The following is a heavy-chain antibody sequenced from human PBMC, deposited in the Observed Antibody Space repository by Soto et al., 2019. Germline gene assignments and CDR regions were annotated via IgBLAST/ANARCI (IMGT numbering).Heavy chain of an antibody. Sequence: GGSLRLSCAASGFPFSSYAMSWVRQAPGKGLEWVSAISGSGGSTYYADSVKGRFTISRDNSKNTLYLQMNSLRAEDTAVYYCAKVEVPRPQYYFDYWGQGTLVTVSS. J-gene: IGHJ4*02. V-gene: IGHV3-23*01. CDR1: GFPFSSYA. D-gene: IGHD1-1*01. CDR2: ISGSGGST. CDR3: AKVEVPRPQYYFDY.